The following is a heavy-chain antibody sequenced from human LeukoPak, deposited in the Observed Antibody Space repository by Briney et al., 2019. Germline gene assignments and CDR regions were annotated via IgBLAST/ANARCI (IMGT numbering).Heavy chain of an antibody. CDR1: GFTFNTYA. V-gene: IGHV3-21*01. D-gene: IGHD4-11*01. CDR2: ITSSGNYL. CDR3: VRDYSNSERGDY. Sequence: GGSLRLSCAASGFTFNTYAMSWIRQAPGKGQDWVSSITSSGNYLYYADSVKGRFTISRDNANKSLYLQMEGLRADDTGIYYCVRDYSNSERGDYWGQGTLVIVSS. J-gene: IGHJ4*02.